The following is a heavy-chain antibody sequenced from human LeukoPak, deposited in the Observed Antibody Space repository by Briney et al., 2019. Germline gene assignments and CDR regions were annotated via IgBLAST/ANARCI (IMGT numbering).Heavy chain of an antibody. D-gene: IGHD1-26*01. CDR1: GGSFSGYY. J-gene: IGHJ4*02. Sequence: SETLSLTCAVYGGSFSGYYWSWIRQPPGKGLEWIGSIYYSGSTYYNPSLKSRVTISVDKSKNQFSLKLSSVTAADTAVYYCARDGYGGSYSWGLDYWGQGTLVTVSS. CDR3: ARDGYGGSYSWGLDY. CDR2: IYYSGST. V-gene: IGHV4-34*01.